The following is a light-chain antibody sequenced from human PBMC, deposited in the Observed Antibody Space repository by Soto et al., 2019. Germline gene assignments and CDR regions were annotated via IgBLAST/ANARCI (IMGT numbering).Light chain of an antibody. J-gene: IGKJ1*01. CDR2: KAS. Sequence: EMTQAPTTLSASVGDRVTVTGRASQSISSWLAWYQQKTGKATKLLIYKASSLECGVQSRFSGIGSGIEFSVAISILRPGDLAAYYCQLANSCPRAFGQGTKVDIK. V-gene: IGKV1-5*03. CDR3: QLANSCPRA. CDR1: QSISSW.